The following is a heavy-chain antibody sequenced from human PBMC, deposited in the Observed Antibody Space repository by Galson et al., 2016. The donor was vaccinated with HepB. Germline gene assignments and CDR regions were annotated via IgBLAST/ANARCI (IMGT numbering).Heavy chain of an antibody. J-gene: IGHJ4*02. Sequence: SVKVSCKASGGTFSSSVISWVRQAPGQGLEWMGGIIPQLGPPNYAQNLQGRVTMTTDAATSTAYLELTSLTSDDTAVYYCARTYGSSAEFDYWGQGTLVTVSS. CDR3: ARTYGSSAEFDY. CDR1: GGTFSSSV. D-gene: IGHD6-6*01. V-gene: IGHV1-69*05. CDR2: IIPQLGPP.